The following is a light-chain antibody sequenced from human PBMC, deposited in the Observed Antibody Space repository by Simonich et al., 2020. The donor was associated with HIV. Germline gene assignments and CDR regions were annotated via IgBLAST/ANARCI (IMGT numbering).Light chain of an antibody. V-gene: IGLV2-23*01. Sequence: QSALTQPDSVSGSPGQTITISCTETSSGVGSYNLVSWYQQHPGKAPKLMMYEGIKRPSGVSNRFSGSKSGNTASLTISGLQAEDEADYYCCSYAGSSTVVFGGGTKLTVL. CDR2: EGI. CDR3: CSYAGSSTVV. CDR1: SSGVGSYNL. J-gene: IGLJ2*01.